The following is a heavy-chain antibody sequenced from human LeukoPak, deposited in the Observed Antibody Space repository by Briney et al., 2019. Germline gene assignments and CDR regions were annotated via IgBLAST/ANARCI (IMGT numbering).Heavy chain of an antibody. CDR1: GGSFSPYY. CDR3: ARGGFYCGGDCYVDY. J-gene: IGHJ4*02. V-gene: IGHV4-34*01. CDR2: INHSGST. D-gene: IGHD2-21*02. Sequence: PSETLSLTRAVYGGSFSPYYWSWIRQPPGKGLEWIGEINHSGSTNCNPSLKSRVTISVDTSKNQFSLRLSSVTAADTAVYYCARGGFYCGGDCYVDYWGQGTLVTVSS.